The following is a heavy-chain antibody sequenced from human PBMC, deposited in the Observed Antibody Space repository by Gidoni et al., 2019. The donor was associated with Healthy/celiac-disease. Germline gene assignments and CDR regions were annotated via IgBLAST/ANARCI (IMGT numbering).Heavy chain of an antibody. V-gene: IGHV4-31*03. CDR2: IYYSGST. CDR1: GGSILSGGYY. CDR3: ARGYSSSWFFLRWFDP. D-gene: IGHD6-13*01. Sequence: QVQLQESGPGLVKPSQTLSLTCTVSGGSILSGGYYWSWIRQHPGKGLEWIGYIYYSGSTYYNPSLKSRVTISVDTSKNQFSLKLSSVTAADTAVYYCARGYSSSWFFLRWFDPWGQGTLVTVSS. J-gene: IGHJ5*02.